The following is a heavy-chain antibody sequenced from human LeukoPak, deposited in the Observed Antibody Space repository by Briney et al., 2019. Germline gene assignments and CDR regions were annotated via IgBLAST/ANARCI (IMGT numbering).Heavy chain of an antibody. CDR1: GASISTYY. V-gene: IGHV4-4*09. J-gene: IGHJ4*02. CDR3: ARELGIAAAGTSVFDY. Sequence: PSETLSLTCTVTGASISTYYWSWIRQSPGKGLEWIGYIYTSGSTNYNPSLKSRVTMSVDTSKNQFSLKLSSVTAADTAVYYCARELGIAAAGTSVFDYWGQGTLVTVSS. D-gene: IGHD6-13*01. CDR2: IYTSGST.